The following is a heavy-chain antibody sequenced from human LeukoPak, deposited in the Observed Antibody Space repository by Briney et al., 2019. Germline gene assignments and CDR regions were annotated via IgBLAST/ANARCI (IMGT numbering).Heavy chain of an antibody. V-gene: IGHV3-30-3*01. CDR3: ARSEYYFDY. J-gene: IGHJ4*02. CDR2: ISYDGSNK. Sequence: GGSLRLSCAASGFTFSSYAMHWVRQAPGKGLEWVAVISYDGSNKYYADSVKGRFTISRDNSKNTLYLQMNSLRAEDTAVYYCARSEYYFDYWGQGTLVTVSS. CDR1: GFTFSSYA.